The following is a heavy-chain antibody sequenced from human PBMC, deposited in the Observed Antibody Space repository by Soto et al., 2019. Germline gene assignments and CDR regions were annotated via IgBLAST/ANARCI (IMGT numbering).Heavy chain of an antibody. Sequence: QVRLQESGPGLVKPSETLSLTCTVSGGSFTNYYWSWIRQSPGKGLEWIGHIYHSGSTKYNPSLKSRVTISIDTSKNQFSLKLNSVTAADTAVYSCARDGSCSSTRCHEGNWFDPWGQGTLVTVSS. CDR1: GGSFTNYY. V-gene: IGHV4-59*01. D-gene: IGHD2-2*01. CDR3: ARDGSCSSTRCHEGNWFDP. J-gene: IGHJ5*02. CDR2: IYHSGST.